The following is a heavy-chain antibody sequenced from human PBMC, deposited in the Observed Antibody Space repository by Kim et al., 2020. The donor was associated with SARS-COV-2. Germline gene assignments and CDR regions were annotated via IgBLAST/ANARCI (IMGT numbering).Heavy chain of an antibody. D-gene: IGHD3-3*01. V-gene: IGHV4-34*01. Sequence: SETLSLTCAVYGGSFSGYYWSWIRQPPGKGLEWIGEINHSGSTNYNPSLKSRVTISVDTSKNQFSLKLSSVTAADTAVYYCARLGALWSGYYRATYFDYWGRGTLVTVSS. CDR1: GGSFSGYY. CDR3: ARLGALWSGYYRATYFDY. CDR2: INHSGST. J-gene: IGHJ4*02.